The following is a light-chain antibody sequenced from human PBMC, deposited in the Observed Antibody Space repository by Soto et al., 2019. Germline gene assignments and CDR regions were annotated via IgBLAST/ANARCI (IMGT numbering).Light chain of an antibody. J-gene: IGLJ3*02. Sequence: SYELTQPPSVSVSPGQTARITCSGDALPKKYAYWYYQKSGQAPVLVIYEDIKRPSGIPDRFSGSSSGTMATLTISGAQVEDEADYYCYSTDSSSNHWVFGGGTKLTVL. CDR1: ALPKKY. V-gene: IGLV3-10*01. CDR3: YSTDSSSNHWV. CDR2: EDI.